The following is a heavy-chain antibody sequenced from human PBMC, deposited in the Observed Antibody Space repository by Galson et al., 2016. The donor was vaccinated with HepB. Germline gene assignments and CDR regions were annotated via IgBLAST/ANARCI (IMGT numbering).Heavy chain of an antibody. Sequence: SLRLSCAASGFTFSNYGMHWVRQAPGKGLEWVAVISYDGSNKYYVDSVKGRFTISRDNAKNSLYLQMNSLRAEDTAVYYCARGDIVGASFDYWGQGTLVTVSS. J-gene: IGHJ4*02. D-gene: IGHD1-26*01. CDR2: ISYDGSNK. V-gene: IGHV3-30*03. CDR3: ARGDIVGASFDY. CDR1: GFTFSNYG.